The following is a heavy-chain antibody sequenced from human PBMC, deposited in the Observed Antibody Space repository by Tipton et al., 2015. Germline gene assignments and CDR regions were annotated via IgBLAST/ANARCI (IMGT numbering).Heavy chain of an antibody. Sequence: SLRLSCAVSGFTFRSYAMSWVRQAPGKGLEWVSGISGSGGSTNYADSVKGRFTISRDNSNNSLYLHMNSLRAEDTAGNYCARDRGYRSRGGRGASGGYYYGMDVWGQGTTVTVSS. V-gene: IGHV3-23*01. CDR1: GFTFRSYA. CDR2: ISGSGGST. D-gene: IGHD6-13*01. J-gene: IGHJ6*02. CDR3: ARDRGYRSRGGRGASGGYYYGMDV.